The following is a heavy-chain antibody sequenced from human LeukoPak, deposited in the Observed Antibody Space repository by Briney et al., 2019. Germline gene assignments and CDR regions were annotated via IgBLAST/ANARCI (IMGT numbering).Heavy chain of an antibody. Sequence: GGSLRLSCSASGFTFTSHVMHWVRQAPGKGLQYVSGISMNVQTTYYAGSVKGRFTISRDSSKNTVYLQMNSLTAEDTAVYYCVREGLERRTNFDYRGQGTLVSVSS. D-gene: IGHD1-1*01. J-gene: IGHJ4*02. CDR2: ISMNVQTT. CDR1: GFTFTSHV. V-gene: IGHV3-64D*06. CDR3: VREGLERRTNFDY.